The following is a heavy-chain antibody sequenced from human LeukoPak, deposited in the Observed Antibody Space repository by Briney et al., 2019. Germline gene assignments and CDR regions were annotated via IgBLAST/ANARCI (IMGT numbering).Heavy chain of an antibody. D-gene: IGHD4-23*01. CDR2: IYSAGST. J-gene: IGHJ4*02. CDR3: ARGDDYGGAWYYFDC. CDR1: GFXVSRNY. V-gene: IGHV3-53*01. Sequence: PGGSLRLSCAASGFXVSRNYYMNWVRQAPGKGLEWVSVIYSAGSTYYADSVKGRFTISRDNSKNTVYLQMNSLRAEDTAVYYCARGDDYGGAWYYFDCWGQGTLVTVSS.